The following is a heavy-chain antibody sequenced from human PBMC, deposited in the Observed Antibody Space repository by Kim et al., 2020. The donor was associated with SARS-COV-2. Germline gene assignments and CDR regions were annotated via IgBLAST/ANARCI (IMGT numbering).Heavy chain of an antibody. CDR3: ARAGAGGYYYYYGMDV. V-gene: IGHV4-38-2*02. J-gene: IGHJ6*02. D-gene: IGHD3-10*01. CDR1: GYSISSGYY. CDR2: IYHSGST. Sequence: SETLSLTCTVSGYSISSGYYWGWIRQPPGKGLEWIGSIYHSGSTYYNPSLKSRVTISVDTSKNQFSLKLSSVTAADTAVYYCARAGAGGYYYYYGMDVWGQGTTVTVSS.